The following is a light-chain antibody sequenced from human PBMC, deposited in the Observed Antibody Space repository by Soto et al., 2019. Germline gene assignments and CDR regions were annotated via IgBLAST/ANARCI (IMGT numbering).Light chain of an antibody. CDR2: KAS. Sequence: DIPMTQSPSTLSASVGARVTITCRASQSISSWLAWYQQRPGKAPKVLIYKASSLESGVPSRLSGSGSGTEFTLTISSLQPDDFGTYYCQLYNSYPWTFGQGTKVEI. CDR3: QLYNSYPWT. V-gene: IGKV1-5*03. CDR1: QSISSW. J-gene: IGKJ1*01.